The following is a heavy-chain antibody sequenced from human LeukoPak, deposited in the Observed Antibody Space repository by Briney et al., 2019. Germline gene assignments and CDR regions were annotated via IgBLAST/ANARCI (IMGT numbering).Heavy chain of an antibody. Sequence: GGSLRLSCAASGFTFSSYSMNWVRQAPGKGLEWVSSIISSSSFIYYADSVKGRFTISRDNAKNSLYPQMNSLRAEDTAVYYCATDHESITGTRYYYYYGMDVWGQGTTVTVSS. CDR1: GFTFSSYS. D-gene: IGHD1-7*01. CDR2: IISSSSFI. CDR3: ATDHESITGTRYYYYYGMDV. V-gene: IGHV3-21*01. J-gene: IGHJ6*02.